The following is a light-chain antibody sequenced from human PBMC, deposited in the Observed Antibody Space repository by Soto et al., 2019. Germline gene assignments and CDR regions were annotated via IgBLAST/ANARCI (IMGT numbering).Light chain of an antibody. CDR3: CAYAGTAADV. CDR1: GSDVGGYNL. Sequence: QSALTQPASVSGSPGQSITISCAGTGSDVGGYNLVSWYQQHPGKAPKLIICDVSTRPSGISNRFSGSKSGDTASLTISGLQAEDEADYCCCAYAGTAADVFGAGTKVTVL. J-gene: IGLJ1*01. CDR2: DVS. V-gene: IGLV2-23*02.